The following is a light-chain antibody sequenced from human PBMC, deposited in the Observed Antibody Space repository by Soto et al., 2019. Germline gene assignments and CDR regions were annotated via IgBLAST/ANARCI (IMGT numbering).Light chain of an antibody. J-gene: IGLJ2*01. CDR2: STN. CDR3: LLYYGGVHSVV. Sequence: QAVVTQEPSLTVSPGGTVTLTCASSTGAVTSGYYPNWFQQKPGQAPRALIYSTNNKYSWTPARFSGSLLGGKAALTLSGVQPEDEAEYYFLLYYGGVHSVVFGGGTQLTVL. CDR1: TGAVTSGYY. V-gene: IGLV7-43*01.